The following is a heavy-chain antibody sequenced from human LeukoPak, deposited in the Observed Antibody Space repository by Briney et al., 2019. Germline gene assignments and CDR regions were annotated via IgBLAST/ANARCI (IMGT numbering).Heavy chain of an antibody. Sequence: GGSLRLSCAASGFTFSSYGMHWVRQAPGKGLEWVAVIWYDGSNKYYADSVKGRFTISRDNSKNTLYLQMNSLRAEDTAVYYCARETATTRTGWYFDYWGQGTLVTASS. CDR1: GFTFSSYG. D-gene: IGHD6-25*01. J-gene: IGHJ4*02. CDR2: IWYDGSNK. V-gene: IGHV3-33*01. CDR3: ARETATTRTGWYFDY.